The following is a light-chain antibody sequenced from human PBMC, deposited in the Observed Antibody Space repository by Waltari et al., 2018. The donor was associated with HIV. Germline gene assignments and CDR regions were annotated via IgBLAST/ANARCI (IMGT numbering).Light chain of an antibody. CDR2: EVS. J-gene: IGLJ2*01. Sequence: QSALTQPASVSGSPGQSITISCTGTSSDVGGYNYVPWYQQHPGKAPKLMIYEVSNRPSGVSNRFSGSKSGNTASLTISGLQAEDEADYYCCSYTGTYTFVFGGGTKLTVL. CDR3: CSYTGTYTFV. CDR1: SSDVGGYNY. V-gene: IGLV2-14*01.